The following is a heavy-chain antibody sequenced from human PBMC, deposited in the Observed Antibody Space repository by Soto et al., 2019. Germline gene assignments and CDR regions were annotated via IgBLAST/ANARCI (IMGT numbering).Heavy chain of an antibody. Sequence: QVQLQESGPGLVKPSGTLSLACTVSGTSVSTGNWLSWVRQPPGKGREWIAEIYHNGATNFVNTNYTPSLKSRVNVSTDEPKYQFSLGLSSLNAADTAVYYCARGTGSYYGQFLQWGQGTLVTVSS. CDR3: ARGTGSYYGQFLQ. J-gene: IGHJ1*01. V-gene: IGHV4-4*02. CDR1: GTSVSTGNW. CDR2: IYHNGATNFVNT. D-gene: IGHD1-26*01.